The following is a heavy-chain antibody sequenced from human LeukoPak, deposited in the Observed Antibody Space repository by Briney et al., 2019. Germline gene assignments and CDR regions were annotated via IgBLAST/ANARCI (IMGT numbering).Heavy chain of an antibody. CDR3: AIGDDYSPGFDT. CDR2: SSYTGSP. CDR1: GASINSYH. D-gene: IGHD4-11*01. J-gene: IGHJ5*02. V-gene: IGHV4-59*01. Sequence: SETLSLTCTVSGASINSYHWRWIRQPPGKALEWIGYSSYTGSPKYTPSLKSRVIMSKDTSKNQISLKLSAVTAADPDVYYCAIGDDYSPGFDTWGQGTLVTVSP.